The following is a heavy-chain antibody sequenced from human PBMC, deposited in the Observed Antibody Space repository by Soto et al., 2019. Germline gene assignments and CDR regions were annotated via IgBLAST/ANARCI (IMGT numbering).Heavy chain of an antibody. J-gene: IGHJ3*02. Sequence: EVQLVESGGGLVQPGGSLRLSCAASGFTFSSYDMHWVRQATGKGLEWVSAIGTAGDTYYPGSVKGRFTISRENAKNSLYLQMNSLRAGDTAVYYCASSGITMVRGVIIDHAFDIWGQGTMVTVSS. CDR1: GFTFSSYD. CDR2: IGTAGDT. D-gene: IGHD3-10*01. V-gene: IGHV3-13*01. CDR3: ASSGITMVRGVIIDHAFDI.